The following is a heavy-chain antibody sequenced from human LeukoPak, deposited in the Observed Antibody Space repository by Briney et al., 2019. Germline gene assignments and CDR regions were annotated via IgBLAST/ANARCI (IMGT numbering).Heavy chain of an antibody. CDR2: INHSGST. D-gene: IGHD6-13*01. CDR3: ARGRRGFSSSWLPGFDP. Sequence: SETLSLTSAVYGGSFSGYYWSWIRQPPGKGLEWIGEINHSGSTNYNPSLKSRVTISVDTSKNQFSLKLSSVTAADTAVYYCARGRRGFSSSWLPGFDPWGQGTLVTVSS. CDR1: GGSFSGYY. J-gene: IGHJ5*02. V-gene: IGHV4-34*01.